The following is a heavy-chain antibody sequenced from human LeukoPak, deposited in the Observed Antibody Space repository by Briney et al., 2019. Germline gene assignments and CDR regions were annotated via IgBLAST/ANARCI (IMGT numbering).Heavy chain of an antibody. CDR2: IYTSGST. Sequence: SETLSLTCTVSGGSISSYYWSWIRQPAGKGLEWIGRIYTSGSTNYNPSLKSRVTMSVDTSKNQFFPKLSSVTAADTAVYYCARGHSIAARRGHDYWGQGTLVTVSS. J-gene: IGHJ4*02. CDR1: GGSISSYY. CDR3: ARGHSIAARRGHDY. V-gene: IGHV4-4*07. D-gene: IGHD6-6*01.